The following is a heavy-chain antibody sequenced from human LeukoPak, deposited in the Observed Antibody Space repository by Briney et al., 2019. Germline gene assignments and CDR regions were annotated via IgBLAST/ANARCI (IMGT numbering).Heavy chain of an antibody. CDR3: ARDGRTWATGGY. J-gene: IGHJ4*02. CDR2: IKQDGSET. V-gene: IGHV3-7*01. Sequence: GGSLRLSCAASGFTFSGFWMSWVRQAPGKGLEWVANIKQDGSETYYVDSVKGRFTISRDNGKNSVYLQMNSLRAEDTAVYYCARDGRTWATGGYWGQGTLVTVSS. D-gene: IGHD1-14*01. CDR1: GFTFSGFW.